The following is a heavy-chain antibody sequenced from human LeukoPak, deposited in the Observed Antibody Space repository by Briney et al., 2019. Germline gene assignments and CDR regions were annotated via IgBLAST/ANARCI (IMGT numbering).Heavy chain of an antibody. Sequence: ASVKVSCKASGYTFTSYGISWVRQAPGQGLEWMGWISGYNGNTNYAQKLQGRVTMTTDTSTSTAYMELRSLRSDDTAVYYCARGERVDCSSTSCLYYGSGSYHFDYWGQGTLVTVSS. J-gene: IGHJ4*02. CDR1: GYTFTSYG. CDR2: ISGYNGNT. CDR3: ARGERVDCSSTSCLYYGSGSYHFDY. V-gene: IGHV1-18*01. D-gene: IGHD2-2*01.